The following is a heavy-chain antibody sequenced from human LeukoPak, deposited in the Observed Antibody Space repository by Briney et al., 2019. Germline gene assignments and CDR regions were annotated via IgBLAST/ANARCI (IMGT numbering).Heavy chain of an antibody. V-gene: IGHV2-5*02. CDR3: AHILPNLMGFNY. Sequence: SGPPLINPTQPLTLTRTLPGFSLSTSGVGVGWIRQPPGKALEWLALIYWDDDKRYIPSLKSRLTITKDHTKNQVVLTMTNMDPVDTATSYCAHILPNLMGFNYWGERTRVTVSS. D-gene: IGHD2-8*01. J-gene: IGHJ4*02. CDR1: GFSLSTSGVG. CDR2: IYWDDDK.